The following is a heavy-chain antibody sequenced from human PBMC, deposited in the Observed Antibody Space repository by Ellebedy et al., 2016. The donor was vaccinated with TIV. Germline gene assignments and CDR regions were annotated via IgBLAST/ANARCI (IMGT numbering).Heavy chain of an antibody. D-gene: IGHD5-12*01. CDR2: IKQDGSEK. Sequence: GESLKISCAASGFTFSNYWMKWVRQAPGKGLEWVANIKQDGSEKYYVDSVKGRFTISRDNAKNSLFLQMNSLRVEDTAVYFCARGGYGRPFDCWGQGTLVTASS. V-gene: IGHV3-7*03. CDR3: ARGGYGRPFDC. J-gene: IGHJ4*02. CDR1: GFTFSNYW.